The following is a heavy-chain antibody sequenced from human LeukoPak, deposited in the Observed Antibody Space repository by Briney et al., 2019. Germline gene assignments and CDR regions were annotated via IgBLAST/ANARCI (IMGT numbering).Heavy chain of an antibody. CDR1: GGSISSYY. J-gene: IGHJ6*03. CDR2: IYTSGST. Sequence: SETLSLTCTVSGGSISSYYWSWLRQPAGKGLEWIGRIYTSGSTNYNPSLKRRVTMSVDTSKNQFSLKLSSVTAADTAVYYCARVRSKDVWRSYGSYYYYYMDVWGKGTTVTISS. V-gene: IGHV4-4*07. CDR3: ARVRSKDVWRSYGSYYYYYMDV. D-gene: IGHD3-16*01.